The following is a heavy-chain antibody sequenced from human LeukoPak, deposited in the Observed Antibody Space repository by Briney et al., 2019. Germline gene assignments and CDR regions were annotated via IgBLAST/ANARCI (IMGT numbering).Heavy chain of an antibody. CDR3: ARGYYGMDV. CDR2: IHSGGST. Sequence: SGGSLRLSCAGSGFTVSSNYMSWVRQAPGKGLDWVSVIHSGGSTYYADSVKGRFTISRDNSKNTLYLQMNSLRVEDTAVYYCARGYYGMDVWGQGTTVTVSS. V-gene: IGHV3-66*01. J-gene: IGHJ6*02. CDR1: GFTVSSNY.